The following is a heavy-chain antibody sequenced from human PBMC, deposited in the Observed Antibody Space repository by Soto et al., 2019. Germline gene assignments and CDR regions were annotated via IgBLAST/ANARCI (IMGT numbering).Heavy chain of an antibody. J-gene: IGHJ4*02. Sequence: QVQLVQSGAEVKKPGASVKVSCKASGYTFTRHYMHWVRQAPGQGLEWMGIINPSSGSISHAQKLQGXXTXTXXTATSTVYMELSSLRSEDTAVYYCTRGLERYYFDYWGQGTLVPVSS. CDR3: TRGLERYYFDY. CDR2: INPSSGSI. V-gene: IGHV1-46*03. D-gene: IGHD3-3*01. CDR1: GYTFTRHY.